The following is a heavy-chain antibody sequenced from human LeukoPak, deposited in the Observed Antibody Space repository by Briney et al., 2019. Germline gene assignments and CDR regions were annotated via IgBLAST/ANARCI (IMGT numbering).Heavy chain of an antibody. CDR1: GFTVSTYT. CDR2: IITSSTYI. J-gene: IGHJ4*02. D-gene: IGHD6-13*01. V-gene: IGHV3-21*01. CDR3: ARASRSGYSSAWYYFDS. Sequence: PGGSLRLSCAASGFTVSTYTMSWVRQAPGKGLEWVSFIITSSTYIFYADSVKGRFTISRDNAKNSFYVQMNSLRVEDTAVYYCARASRSGYSSAWYYFDSWGQGTLVTVSS.